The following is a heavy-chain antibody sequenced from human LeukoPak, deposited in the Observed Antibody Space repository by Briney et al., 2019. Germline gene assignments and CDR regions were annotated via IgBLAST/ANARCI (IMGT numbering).Heavy chain of an antibody. CDR3: ARDRVVVTAIRYYYGMDV. CDR2: IYSGGST. J-gene: IGHJ6*02. Sequence: GGSLRLSCAASGFTVSSNYMSWVRQAPGKGLEWVSVIYSGGSTYYADSVKGRFTISRDNSKNTLYLQMNSLRAEDTAVYYCARDRVVVTAIRYYYGMDVWGQGTTVTVSS. CDR1: GFTVSSNY. V-gene: IGHV3-53*01. D-gene: IGHD2-21*02.